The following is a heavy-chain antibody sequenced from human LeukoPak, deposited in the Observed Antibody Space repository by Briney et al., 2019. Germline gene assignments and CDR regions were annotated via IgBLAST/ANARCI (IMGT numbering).Heavy chain of an antibody. J-gene: IGHJ4*01. V-gene: IGHV3-23*01. CDR3: ATTGIREGGDY. Sequence: GASLRLSCAASGFTFSSYAMSWVRQAPGKGLEWVSAISGSGGSTYYADSVKGRFTISRDNYKNTLYLQMNSLRAEDTAVYYCATTGIREGGDYWGQGTLVTVSS. CDR1: GFTFSSYA. CDR2: ISGSGGST. D-gene: IGHD1-1*01.